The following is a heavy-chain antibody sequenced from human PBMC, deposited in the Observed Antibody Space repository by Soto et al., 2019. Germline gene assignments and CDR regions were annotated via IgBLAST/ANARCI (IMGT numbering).Heavy chain of an antibody. CDR2: IKSKTDGGTT. V-gene: IGHV3-15*01. Sequence: PGGSLSISCAASGCTFSNAWMSWVRQAPGKGLEWVGRIKSKTDGGTTDYAAPVKGRFTISRDDSKNALYLQMNSLKTEDTAVYYCTTDLSYYSNYVYWGQGTLVTVSS. D-gene: IGHD4-4*01. CDR1: GCTFSNAW. CDR3: TTDLSYYSNYVY. J-gene: IGHJ4*02.